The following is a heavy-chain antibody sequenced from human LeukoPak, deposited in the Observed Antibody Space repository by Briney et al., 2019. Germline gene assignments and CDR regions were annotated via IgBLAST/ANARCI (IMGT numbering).Heavy chain of an antibody. CDR3: ARVNKPADYYYYGLDV. Sequence: PSETLSLTCTVSGGSISGYYWSWIRQPPGKGLEWIGYIHYSGSTNYNPSLKSRVTISVDTSKNQFSLKLSSVTAADTAVYYCARVNKPADYYYYGLDVWGQGTTVTVSS. CDR2: IHYSGST. V-gene: IGHV4-59*01. CDR1: GGSISGYY. J-gene: IGHJ6*02. D-gene: IGHD1/OR15-1a*01.